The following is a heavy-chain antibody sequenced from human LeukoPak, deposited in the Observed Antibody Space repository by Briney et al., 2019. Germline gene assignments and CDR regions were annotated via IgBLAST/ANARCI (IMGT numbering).Heavy chain of an antibody. CDR1: GGSISSSSYY. CDR3: ARVQYIYGSSSIDY. Sequence: PSETLSLTCTVSGGSISSSSYYWGWIRQPPGKGLEWIGSIYYSGSTYYNPSLKSRVTISVDTSKNQFSLKLRSVTAADTAVYYCARVQYIYGSSSIDYWGQGTLVTVSS. D-gene: IGHD5-18*01. CDR2: IYYSGST. J-gene: IGHJ4*02. V-gene: IGHV4-39*07.